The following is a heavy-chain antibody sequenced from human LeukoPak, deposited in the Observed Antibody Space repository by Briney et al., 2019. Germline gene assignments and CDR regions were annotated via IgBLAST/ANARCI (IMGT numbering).Heavy chain of an antibody. Sequence: PSETLSLTCAVYGGSFSGYYWSWIRQPPGKGLEWIGEINHSGSTNYNPPLKSRVTISEDTSQNQFSLNLSSSPAAPTPVYYCARGEGMVRGAPRYWGQGTLVTVSS. CDR3: ARGEGMVRGAPRY. J-gene: IGHJ4*02. V-gene: IGHV4-34*01. CDR2: INHSGST. CDR1: GGSFSGYY. D-gene: IGHD3-10*01.